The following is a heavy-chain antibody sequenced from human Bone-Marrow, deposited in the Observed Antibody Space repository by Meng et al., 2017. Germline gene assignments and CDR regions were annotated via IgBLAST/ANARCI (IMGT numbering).Heavy chain of an antibody. J-gene: IGHJ4*02. CDR3: ATGAAAADH. CDR2: IKRNSDGGTI. V-gene: IGHV3-15*01. Sequence: GESLKISCVASGLSFTDAWMSWVRQAPGKGLEWVGRIKRNSDGGTIDYAAPVKGRFTISRDDSKNTLYLQMDSLITADTAVYFCATGAAAADHWGQGTLVTVSS. D-gene: IGHD6-13*01. CDR1: GLSFTDAW.